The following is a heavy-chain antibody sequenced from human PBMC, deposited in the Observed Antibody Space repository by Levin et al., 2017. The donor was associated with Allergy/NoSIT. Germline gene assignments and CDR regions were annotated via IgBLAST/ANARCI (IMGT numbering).Heavy chain of an antibody. CDR2: ISYSGYT. Sequence: SETLSLTCSVSGGSISSDYWSWIRQPPGKGLEWIGYISYSGYTNYNPSLKSRLTISVDTSKNQFSLKLRSMTAADTAVYYCARGFWAEGQRGSFDNWGQGTLVTVSS. CDR1: GGSISSDY. CDR3: ARGFWAEGQRGSFDN. D-gene: IGHD3/OR15-3a*01. J-gene: IGHJ4*02. V-gene: IGHV4-59*01.